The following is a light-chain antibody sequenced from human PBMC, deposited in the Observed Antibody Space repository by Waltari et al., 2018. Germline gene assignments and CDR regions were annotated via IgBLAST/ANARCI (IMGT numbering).Light chain of an antibody. CDR2: VRSDGSH. CDR1: SGHSSYA. V-gene: IGLV4-69*02. J-gene: IGLJ2*01. CDR3: QTWGTGFVV. Sequence: QLVVTQSPSASASLGASVNLTCTLSSGHSSYAISWHQQQSEKAPRYLMKVRSDGSHTKGDGIPDLFSGSSSGSERYLTISSRQPEDEADYYCQTWGTGFVVFGGGTKLTVL.